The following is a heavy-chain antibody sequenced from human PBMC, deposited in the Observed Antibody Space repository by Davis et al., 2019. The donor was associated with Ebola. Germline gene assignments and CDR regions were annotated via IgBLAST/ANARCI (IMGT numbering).Heavy chain of an antibody. D-gene: IGHD4-17*01. J-gene: IGHJ6*02. CDR1: GDTFSTNS. CDR3: ARGLLDHGDYAGWGLDV. CDR2: ITPYNGRA. V-gene: IGHV1-18*01. Sequence: ASVKVSCKASGDTFSTNSVIWVRQAPGQGLEWMGWITPYNGRANYGQKFQGRVTMTTDTSTTSAYMELRSLTSDDTAVYYCARGLLDHGDYAGWGLDVWGQGTTVTVSS.